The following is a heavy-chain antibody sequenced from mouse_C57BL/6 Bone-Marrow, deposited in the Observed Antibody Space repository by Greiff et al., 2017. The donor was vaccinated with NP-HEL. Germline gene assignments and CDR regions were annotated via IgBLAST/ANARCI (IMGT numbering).Heavy chain of an antibody. J-gene: IGHJ2*01. CDR3: ARGRQLRLRRDYFDY. V-gene: IGHV1-9*01. CDR1: GYTFTGYW. CDR2: ILPGSGST. Sequence: VQPQQSGAELMKPGASVKLSCKATGYTFTGYWIEWVKQRPGHGLEWIGEILPGSGSTNYNEKFKGKATFTADTSSNTAYMQLSSLTTEDSAIYYCARGRQLRLRRDYFDYWGQGTTLTVSS. D-gene: IGHD3-2*02.